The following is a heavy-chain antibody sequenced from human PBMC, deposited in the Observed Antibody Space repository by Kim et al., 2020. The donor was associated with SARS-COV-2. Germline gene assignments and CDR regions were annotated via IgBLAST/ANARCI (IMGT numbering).Heavy chain of an antibody. D-gene: IGHD6-19*01. J-gene: IGHJ6*02. Sequence: GGSLRLSCAASGFTFTSFVMNWVRQAPGKGLEWVSAISGYGDSTFCADSVKGRFTISRYNSKNTLFLQMNSLRAEDTAVYYCSKSTLAGRGRYGMDVWG. CDR3: SKSTLAGRGRYGMDV. CDR2: ISGYGDST. CDR1: GFTFTSFV. V-gene: IGHV3-23*01.